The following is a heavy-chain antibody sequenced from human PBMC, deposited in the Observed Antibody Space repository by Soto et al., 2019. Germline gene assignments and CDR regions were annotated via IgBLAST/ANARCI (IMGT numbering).Heavy chain of an antibody. J-gene: IGHJ4*01. Sequence: SETLCLTCTVSGGSISSGGSYWGWIRQPPGKGLEWIAYIYYSGNTYFNPSLKSRVTLSVDTSKNCLSLCVSSVSAADTVVYDCVPHGGDPYYHDVRGQEILVTVS. D-gene: IGHD1-26*01. CDR3: VPHGGDPYYHDV. V-gene: IGHV4-30-4*01. CDR1: GGSISSGGSY. CDR2: IYYSGNT.